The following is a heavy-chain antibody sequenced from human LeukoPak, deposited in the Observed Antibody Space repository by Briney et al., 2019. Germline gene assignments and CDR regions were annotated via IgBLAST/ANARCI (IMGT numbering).Heavy chain of an antibody. V-gene: IGHV3-74*01. CDR1: GFTLSSHW. Sequence: PGGSLRLSCVASGFTLSSHWMHWLRLAPGKGLVWVSRISTDGGSTGYADSVKGRFTISRDNSKNTLYLQMNSLRAEDTAVYYCARLTNWGQGTLVTVSS. CDR2: ISTDGGST. CDR3: ARLTN. J-gene: IGHJ4*02.